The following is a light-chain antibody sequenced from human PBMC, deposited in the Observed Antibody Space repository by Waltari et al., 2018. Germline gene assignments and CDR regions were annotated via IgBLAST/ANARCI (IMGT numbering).Light chain of an antibody. CDR1: HSTIGTYY. V-gene: IGLV1-47*01. Sequence: QSVLTQPPSASGTPGQRVTISCSGSHSTIGTYYVYLYQQLPGTAPKLLIYRINQRPSGVPDRFSGSKSGSSASLAISGLRSEDEADYYCAAWDDSVSGLVFGGGTRLTVL. CDR2: RIN. J-gene: IGLJ2*01. CDR3: AAWDDSVSGLV.